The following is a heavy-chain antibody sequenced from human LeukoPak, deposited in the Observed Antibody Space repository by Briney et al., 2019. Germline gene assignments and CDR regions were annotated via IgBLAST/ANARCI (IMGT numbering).Heavy chain of an antibody. J-gene: IGHJ3*02. V-gene: IGHV4-4*07. CDR2: IYTRGST. Sequence: SESLSLTCTVSGGSINNYYWSWIRQPAGKGLEWIGRIYTRGSTNYNPSLKSRVTMSVDTSKNQFSLKLSSVTAADTAVYYCARGRYCSADICSGGDAFDIWGQGTMVSVSS. D-gene: IGHD2-15*01. CDR3: ARGRYCSADICSGGDAFDI. CDR1: GGSINNYY.